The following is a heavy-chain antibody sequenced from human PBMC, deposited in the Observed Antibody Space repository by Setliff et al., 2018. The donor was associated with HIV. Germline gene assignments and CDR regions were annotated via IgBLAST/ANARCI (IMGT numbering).Heavy chain of an antibody. CDR2: IYISGTT. D-gene: IGHD2-15*01. J-gene: IGHJ3*02. CDR1: DDSFSTNY. CDR3: AREHCSGGSCNGFDI. Sequence: SETLSLTCNVSDDSFSTNYWSWVRQPPGKGLEWIAYIYISGTTNYNPSLKSRVTISLDTSRNQFSLKLGSVTAADTAMYYGAREHCSGGSCNGFDIWGQGTMVTVSS. V-gene: IGHV4-4*09.